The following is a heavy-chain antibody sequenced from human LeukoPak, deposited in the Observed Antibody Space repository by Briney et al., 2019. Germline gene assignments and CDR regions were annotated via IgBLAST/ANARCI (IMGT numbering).Heavy chain of an antibody. J-gene: IGHJ3*02. Sequence: GGPLRLSCAASGFTVSSNYMSWVRQAPGKGLEWVSVIYSGGSTYYADSVKGRFTISRDNSKNTLYLQMNSLRAEDTAVYYCARDQTVPPGDAFDIWGQGTMVTVSS. CDR1: GFTVSSNY. D-gene: IGHD4-17*01. CDR2: IYSGGST. V-gene: IGHV3-53*01. CDR3: ARDQTVPPGDAFDI.